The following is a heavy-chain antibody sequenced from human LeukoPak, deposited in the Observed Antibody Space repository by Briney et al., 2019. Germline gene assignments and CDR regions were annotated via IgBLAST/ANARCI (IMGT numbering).Heavy chain of an antibody. V-gene: IGHV4-34*01. D-gene: IGHD3-10*01. Sequence: SETLSLTCAVYGGSFSGYYWSWIRQPPGKGLEWVGEINHSGSTNYNPSLKSRVTISVDTSKNQFSLKLSSVTAADTAVYYCARHGSQTGFGELFLRWGQGTLVTVSS. CDR2: INHSGST. CDR3: ARHGSQTGFGELFLR. J-gene: IGHJ4*02. CDR1: GGSFSGYY.